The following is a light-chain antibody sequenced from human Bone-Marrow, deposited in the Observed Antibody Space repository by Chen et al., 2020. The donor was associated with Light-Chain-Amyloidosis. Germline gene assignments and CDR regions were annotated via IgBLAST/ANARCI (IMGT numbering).Light chain of an antibody. J-gene: IGLJ3*02. Sequence: SYVLTQPSSVSVAPGQTATIACGGNNIGSTSVHWYQQTPGQAPLLVVYDDSDRPSGIPERLAGSNSGNAAPLAISRVEAGDEADYYCQVWERSSDRPVFGGGTKLTVL. CDR3: QVWERSSDRPV. V-gene: IGLV3-21*02. CDR2: DDS. CDR1: NIGSTS.